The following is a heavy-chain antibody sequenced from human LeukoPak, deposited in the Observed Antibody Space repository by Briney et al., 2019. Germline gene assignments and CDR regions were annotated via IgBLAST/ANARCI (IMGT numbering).Heavy chain of an antibody. Sequence: SVKVSCKASGGTFSSYAISWVRQAPGQGLEWMGGIIPIFGTANYAQKFQGRVTMTRDTSTSTVYMELSSLRSEDTAVYYCARDYYYANWFDPWGQGTLVTVSS. CDR2: IIPIFGTA. V-gene: IGHV1-69*05. CDR3: ARDYYYANWFDP. CDR1: GGTFSSYA. D-gene: IGHD3-10*01. J-gene: IGHJ5*02.